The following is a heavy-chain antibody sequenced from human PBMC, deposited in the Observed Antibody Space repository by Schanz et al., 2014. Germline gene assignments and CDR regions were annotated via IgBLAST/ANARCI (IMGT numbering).Heavy chain of an antibody. CDR2: ISSSNYY. V-gene: IGHV3-21*01. CDR1: GFTFSNYW. Sequence: EMQVVESGGGSVQPGGSLRVSCAASGFTFSNYWMSWVRQAPGKGLEWVSSISSSNYYYYADSVKGRFTISRDAAKDSLFLQMTSLRADDTAVYFCAREYASTWFESNVMAGRIDNWGQGTLVTVSS. J-gene: IGHJ4*02. D-gene: IGHD2-8*01. CDR3: AREYASTWFESNVMAGRIDN.